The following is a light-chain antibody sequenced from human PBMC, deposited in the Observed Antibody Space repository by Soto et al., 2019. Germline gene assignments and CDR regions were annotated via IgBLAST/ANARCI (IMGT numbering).Light chain of an antibody. CDR2: AAS. CDR3: QQSYGTPLT. V-gene: IGKV1-39*01. Sequence: DMEMTQSPSSLSASVGDIVTITCRASQSISNYLNWYQHKPGKVPKLLIYAASSLQSGVPTRFSVSGSGTDFTLTINSLQPEDFATYYCQQSYGTPLTFGGGTKTEIK. CDR1: QSISNY. J-gene: IGKJ4*01.